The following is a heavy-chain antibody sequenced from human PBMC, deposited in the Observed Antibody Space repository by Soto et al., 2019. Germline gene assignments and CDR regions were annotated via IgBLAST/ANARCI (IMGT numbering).Heavy chain of an antibody. J-gene: IGHJ4*02. CDR1: GYTFTSYG. CDR3: ASSYYDSSGYYYSY. Sequence: ASVKVSCKASGYTFTSYGISRVRQAPGQRLEWMGWINAGNGNTKYSQKFQGRVTITRDTSASTAYMELSSLRSEDTAVYYCASSYYDSSGYYYSYWGQGTLVTVSS. CDR2: INAGNGNT. V-gene: IGHV1-3*01. D-gene: IGHD3-22*01.